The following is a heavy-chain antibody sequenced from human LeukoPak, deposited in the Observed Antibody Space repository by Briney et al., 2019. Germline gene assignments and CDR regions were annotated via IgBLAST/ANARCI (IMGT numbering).Heavy chain of an antibody. CDR1: GYTFTSYG. D-gene: IGHD3-10*01. V-gene: IGHV1-18*01. CDR2: ISAYNGNT. CDR3: ARETYYYRSDGMDV. Sequence: ASVTVSCTASGYTFTSYGFSWVRQAPGQGLEWMGWISAYNGNTNYAETVQERVTLTTETSTTTAYMELRSLRSDDTAVYYCARETYYYRSDGMDVWGQGTTVTVSS. J-gene: IGHJ6*02.